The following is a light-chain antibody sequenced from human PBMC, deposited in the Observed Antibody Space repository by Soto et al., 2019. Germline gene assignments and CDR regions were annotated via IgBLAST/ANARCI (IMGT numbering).Light chain of an antibody. Sequence: QSALTQPASVSGSPGQSITISCTGSSSDIASYNLVSWYQQHPGKAPKLMIYEGSKRPSGVSNRFSGSKPGNTASLTISGLQAEDEADYYCCSHVGRSTLLFGGGTKLTLL. CDR3: CSHVGRSTLL. CDR2: EGS. CDR1: SSDIASYNL. V-gene: IGLV2-23*01. J-gene: IGLJ3*02.